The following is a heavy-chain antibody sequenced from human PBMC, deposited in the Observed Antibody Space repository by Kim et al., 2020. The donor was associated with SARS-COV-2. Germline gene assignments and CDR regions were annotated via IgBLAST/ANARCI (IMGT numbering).Heavy chain of an antibody. D-gene: IGHD3-22*01. V-gene: IGHV3-23*01. CDR3: AKDTGYYDSSGARTTFHF. J-gene: IGHJ4*02. Sequence: GGSLRLSCAASGFTFKNYAMSWVRQAPGKGLEWVSSIISSGGTTFYADSVKGRLTLSRDNSKNTLYLQMNSLRGEDTAVYYCAKDTGYYDSSGARTTFHFWGQGTLVTVSS. CDR2: IISSGGTT. CDR1: GFTFKNYA.